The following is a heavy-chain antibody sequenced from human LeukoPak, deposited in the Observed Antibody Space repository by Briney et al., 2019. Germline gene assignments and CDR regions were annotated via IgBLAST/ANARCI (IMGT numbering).Heavy chain of an antibody. CDR3: ARVITVPPSFDH. D-gene: IGHD3-10*01. Sequence: SETLSLTCTVSVYSIRNGYQWGWIRQPPGKGLEWIGTIHHSGSTYSNPSLKSRVTISIDTSKNQFSLKLSSATAADTAVYYCARVITVPPSFDHWGQGSLVTVSS. J-gene: IGHJ4*02. CDR1: VYSIRNGYQ. CDR2: IHHSGST. V-gene: IGHV4-38-2*02.